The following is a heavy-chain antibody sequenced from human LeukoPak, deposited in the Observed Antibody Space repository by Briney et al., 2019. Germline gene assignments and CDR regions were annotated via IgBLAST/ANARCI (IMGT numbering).Heavy chain of an antibody. CDR1: GGTFSSYA. D-gene: IGHD3-16*02. J-gene: IGHJ4*02. Sequence: SVKVSCKASGGTFSSYAISWVRQAPGQGLEWMGRIIPILGIANYAQKFQGRVTITADKSTSTAYMELSSLRSEDTAVYYCARDRGYYDYVWGSYRYTLQFDYWGQGTLVTVSS. CDR2: IIPILGIA. CDR3: ARDRGYYDYVWGSYRYTLQFDY. V-gene: IGHV1-69*04.